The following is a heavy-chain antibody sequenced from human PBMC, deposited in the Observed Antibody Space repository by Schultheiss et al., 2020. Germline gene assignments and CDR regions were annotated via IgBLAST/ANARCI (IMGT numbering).Heavy chain of an antibody. CDR1: GYGFSTYW. CDR2: IYPGDSDT. V-gene: IGHV5-51*01. CDR3: ARQGDSSGWST. D-gene: IGHD6-13*01. Sequence: GESLKISCKASGYGFSTYWIGWVRQLPGKGLEWMGIIYPGDSDTTYSPSFEGRVTISVDKSIRTLYLQWGSLKASDSAMYFCARQGDSSGWSTWGQGTLVTVSS. J-gene: IGHJ4*02.